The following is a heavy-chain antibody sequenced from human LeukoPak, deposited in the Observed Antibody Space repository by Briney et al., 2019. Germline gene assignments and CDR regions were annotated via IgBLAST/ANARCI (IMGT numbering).Heavy chain of an antibody. V-gene: IGHV1-69*04. CDR2: IIPILGIA. J-gene: IGHJ4*02. CDR3: ATAIGSGWYMYYFDY. CDR1: GGTFSSYA. Sequence: EASVKVSCKASGGTFSSYAISWVRQAPGQGLEWMGRIIPILGIANYAQKFQGRVTITGDKSTSTAYMELSSLRSEDTAVYYCATAIGSGWYMYYFDYWGQGTLVTVSS. D-gene: IGHD6-19*01.